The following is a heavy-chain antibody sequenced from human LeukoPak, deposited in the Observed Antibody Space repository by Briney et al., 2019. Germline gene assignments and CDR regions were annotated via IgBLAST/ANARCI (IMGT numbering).Heavy chain of an antibody. Sequence: QTLSLTCAISGDSVSSNSAAWNWIRQSPSRGLEWLGRTYYRSKWYNDYAVSVKSRITINPDTSKNQFSLQLNFVAPEDTAVYYCAREAPDEYYESSVPDAFDVWGQGTMVTVSS. D-gene: IGHD3-22*01. CDR1: GDSVSSNSAA. V-gene: IGHV6-1*01. CDR2: TYYRSKWYN. CDR3: AREAPDEYYESSVPDAFDV. J-gene: IGHJ3*01.